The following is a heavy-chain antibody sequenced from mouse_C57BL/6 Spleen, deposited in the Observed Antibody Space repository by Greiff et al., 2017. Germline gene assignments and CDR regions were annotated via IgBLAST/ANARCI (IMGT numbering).Heavy chain of an antibody. J-gene: IGHJ4*01. V-gene: IGHV7-3*01. CDR1: GFTFTDYY. Sequence: EVKVVESGGGLVQPGGSLSLSCAASGFTFTDYYMSWVRQPPGKALEWLGFIRNKANGYTTEYSASVKGRFTISRDNSQSILYLQMNALRAEDSANYYCARYNRDGLAMDYWGQGTSVTVSS. CDR3: ARYNRDGLAMDY. CDR2: IRNKANGYTT. D-gene: IGHD3-1*01.